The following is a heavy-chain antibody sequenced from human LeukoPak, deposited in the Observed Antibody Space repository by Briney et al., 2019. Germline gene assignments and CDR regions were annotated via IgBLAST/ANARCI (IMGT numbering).Heavy chain of an antibody. CDR3: AKGVDTATLHGAFDI. V-gene: IGHV3-30*18. CDR1: GSTFSSYG. CDR2: ISFDGSYK. J-gene: IGHJ3*02. D-gene: IGHD5-18*01. Sequence: PGGSLRLSCAASGSTFSSYGMHWARQAPGKGLEWVGVISFDGSYKYYADSVKGRFTISRDNSKNTLYLQTNSLRAEDTAVYYCAKGVDTATLHGAFDIWGQGTMVTVSS.